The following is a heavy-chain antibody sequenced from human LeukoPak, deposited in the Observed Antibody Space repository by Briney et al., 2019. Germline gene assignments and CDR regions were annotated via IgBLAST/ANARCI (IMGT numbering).Heavy chain of an antibody. CDR3: ARDDHYYDSSGYYYDFDY. D-gene: IGHD3-22*01. CDR1: GYTFTGYY. V-gene: IGHV1-2*02. J-gene: IGHJ4*02. Sequence: GASVKVSCKASGYTFTGYYMHWVRQAPGQGLAWMGWINPNSGGTNYAQKFQGRVTMTRDTSISTAYMELSRLRSDDTAVYYCARDDHYYDSSGYYYDFDYWGQGTLVTVSS. CDR2: INPNSGGT.